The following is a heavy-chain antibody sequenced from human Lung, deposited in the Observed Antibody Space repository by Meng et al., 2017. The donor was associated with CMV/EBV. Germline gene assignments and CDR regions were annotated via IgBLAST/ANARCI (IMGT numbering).Heavy chain of an antibody. V-gene: IGHV1-2*02. CDR1: GYAFTGYY. D-gene: IGHD3-22*01. CDR2: INPNSGGT. J-gene: IGHJ5*02. CDR3: ARRYSSGYSNWFDP. Sequence: SGYAFTGYYMHWVRQAPGQGLEWMGWINPNSGGTNYAQKFQGRVTMTRDTSISTAYMELSRLRSDDTAVYYCARRYSSGYSNWFDPWGQGTLVTVSS.